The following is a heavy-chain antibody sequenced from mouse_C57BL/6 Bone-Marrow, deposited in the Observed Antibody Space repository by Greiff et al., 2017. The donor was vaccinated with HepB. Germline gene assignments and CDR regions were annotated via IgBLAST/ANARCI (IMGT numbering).Heavy chain of an antibody. CDR3: ARKPSNYEGGFAY. CDR2: IDPSDSYT. CDR1: GYTFTSYW. D-gene: IGHD2-5*01. V-gene: IGHV1-59*01. Sequence: QVQLQQSGAELVRPGTSVKLSCKASGYTFTSYWMHWVKQRPGQGLEWIGVIDPSDSYTNYNQKFKGKATLTVDTSSSTAYMQLSSLTSEDSAVYYCARKPSNYEGGFAYWGQGTLVTVSA. J-gene: IGHJ3*01.